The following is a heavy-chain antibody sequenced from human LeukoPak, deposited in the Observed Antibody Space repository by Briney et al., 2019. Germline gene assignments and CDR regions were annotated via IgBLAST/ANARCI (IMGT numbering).Heavy chain of an antibody. CDR1: RFTFSRYW. Sequence: GCSLRLSCPASRFTFSRYWIRWVHPAAARELAGVANIKQDGSEKYYVDSVKGRFTISRDNAKNSLYLQMNSLRAEDTAVYYCARVYSSDFDYWGQGNLVTVSS. D-gene: IGHD6-19*01. CDR2: IKQDGSEK. V-gene: IGHV3-7*04. J-gene: IGHJ4*02. CDR3: ARVYSSDFDY.